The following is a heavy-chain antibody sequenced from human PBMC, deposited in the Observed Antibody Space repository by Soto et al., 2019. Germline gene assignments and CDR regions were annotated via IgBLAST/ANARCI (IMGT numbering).Heavy chain of an antibody. CDR3: ARVLLHTDRNGAFNV. CDR1: GFIFNNYA. CDR2: ISNDGSIQ. V-gene: IGHV3-30-3*01. Sequence: QVHLVESGGGVVQPGRSLRLSCAASGFIFNNYAMNWVRQAPGKGLEWVAVISNDGSIQFYADSVKGRFTISRDNFKTTLYLEMNNLRPADTAVYYCARVLLHTDRNGAFNVWGQGTKVTVSS. J-gene: IGHJ3*01. D-gene: IGHD2-15*01.